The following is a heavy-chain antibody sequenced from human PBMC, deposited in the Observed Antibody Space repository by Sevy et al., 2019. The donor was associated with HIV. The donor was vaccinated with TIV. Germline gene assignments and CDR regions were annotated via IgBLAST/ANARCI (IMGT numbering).Heavy chain of an antibody. J-gene: IGHJ3*02. Sequence: ASVKVSCKASGYTFTSYGISWVRQAPGQGLEWMGWISAYNGNTNYAQKLQGRVTMTTDTSTSTAYMELRSLRSDDTAVYYCASDHATSSSWYGDAFDIWGQGTMVTVSS. CDR3: ASDHATSSSWYGDAFDI. V-gene: IGHV1-18*01. CDR2: ISAYNGNT. D-gene: IGHD6-13*01. CDR1: GYTFTSYG.